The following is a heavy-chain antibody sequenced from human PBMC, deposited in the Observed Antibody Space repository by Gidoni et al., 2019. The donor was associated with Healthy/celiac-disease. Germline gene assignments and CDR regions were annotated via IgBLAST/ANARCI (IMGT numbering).Heavy chain of an antibody. CDR3: AREGARYCSSTSCNWFDP. Sequence: QVQLQESGPGLVKPSQTLSLTCTVSGGSISSGDYYWRWIRQPPGKGLEWIWYIYYSGSTYYNPSLKSRVTISVDTSKNQFSLKLSSVTAADTAVYYCAREGARYCSSTSCNWFDPWGQGTLVTVSS. V-gene: IGHV4-30-4*01. CDR1: GGSISSGDYY. CDR2: IYYSGST. D-gene: IGHD2-2*01. J-gene: IGHJ5*02.